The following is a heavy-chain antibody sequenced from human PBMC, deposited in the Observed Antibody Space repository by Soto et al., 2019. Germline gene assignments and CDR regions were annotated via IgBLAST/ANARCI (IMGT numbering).Heavy chain of an antibody. V-gene: IGHV4-30-2*06. CDR3: ARDYYGMDV. Sequence: QLQLQESGSGLVKPSQTLSLTCTVSGGSISSGGYSWTWLRQSPGKGLEWIGYTYQSGSAFYNPSLKSRVTISVDRSKNQFPLNLTSVTAADTAVYYCARDYYGMDVWGQGTTVTVSS. CDR1: GGSISSGGYS. CDR2: TYQSGSA. J-gene: IGHJ6*02.